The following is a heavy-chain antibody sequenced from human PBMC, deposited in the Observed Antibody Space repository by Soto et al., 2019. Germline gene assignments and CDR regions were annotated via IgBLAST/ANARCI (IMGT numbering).Heavy chain of an antibody. CDR2: ITSGGST. CDR3: ARGDKTRSTTTYYDF. J-gene: IGHJ4*02. CDR1: GFTFSGHA. Sequence: GGSLRLSCAASGFTFSGHAMHWVRQAPGKGLEYVSSITSGGSTYYANSVKGRFTVSRDNSKNMLYLQMGSLRAEDMAVYYCARGDKTRSTTTYYDFWGQGTLVTVSS. V-gene: IGHV3-64*01. D-gene: IGHD2-2*01.